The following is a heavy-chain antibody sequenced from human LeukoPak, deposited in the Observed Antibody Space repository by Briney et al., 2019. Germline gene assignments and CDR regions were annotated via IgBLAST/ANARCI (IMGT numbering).Heavy chain of an antibody. J-gene: IGHJ6*02. Sequence: KPSETLSLTCTVSGGSISSYYWSWIRQPAGKGLEWIGRIYTSGSTNYNPSLKSRVTMSVDTSKNQFSLKLSSVTAADTAVYYCARSPYGYYGSGGSYYYGMDVWGQGTTVTVSS. CDR2: IYTSGST. CDR3: ARSPYGYYGSGGSYYYGMDV. V-gene: IGHV4-4*07. CDR1: GGSISSYY. D-gene: IGHD3-10*01.